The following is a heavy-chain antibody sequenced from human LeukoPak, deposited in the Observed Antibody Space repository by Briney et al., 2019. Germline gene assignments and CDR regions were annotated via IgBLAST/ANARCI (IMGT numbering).Heavy chain of an antibody. Sequence: GGSLRLSCAASGFTFSSYGMNWVRQAPGKGLEWVSSITSSSSYIYYADSVKGRFTISRDNAKNSLYLQMNSLRAEDTAVYYCARDQMSYYGSCFYGMDVWGQGTTVTVSS. CDR1: GFTFSSYG. J-gene: IGHJ6*02. CDR2: ITSSSSYI. D-gene: IGHD3-10*01. CDR3: ARDQMSYYGSCFYGMDV. V-gene: IGHV3-21*01.